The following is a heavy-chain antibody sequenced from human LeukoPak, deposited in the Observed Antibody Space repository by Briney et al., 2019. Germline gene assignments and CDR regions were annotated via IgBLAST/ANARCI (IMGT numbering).Heavy chain of an antibody. CDR1: GGSISSSSYY. CDR3: ARDQGYCSGGSCYDAFDI. D-gene: IGHD2-15*01. V-gene: IGHV4-39*07. CDR2: IYYSGST. Sequence: SETLSLTCTVSGGSISSSSYYWGWIRQPPGKGLEWIGSIYYSGSTYYNPSLKSRVTISVDTSKNQFSLKLSSVTAADTAVYYCARDQGYCSGGSCYDAFDIWGQGTMVTVSS. J-gene: IGHJ3*02.